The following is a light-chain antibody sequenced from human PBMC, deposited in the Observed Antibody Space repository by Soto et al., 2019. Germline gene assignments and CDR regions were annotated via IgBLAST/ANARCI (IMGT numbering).Light chain of an antibody. Sequence: QSVLTQPASVSGSPGQSITISCTGTSSDIGGYNFVSWYQHHLGKAPRLMIFGVSDRPSGVSDRFSGSKSGNTASLTISGLQAEDEADYYCSSYISSSTPYVFGTGTKVTVL. CDR1: SSDIGGYNF. V-gene: IGLV2-14*03. J-gene: IGLJ1*01. CDR3: SSYISSSTPYV. CDR2: GVS.